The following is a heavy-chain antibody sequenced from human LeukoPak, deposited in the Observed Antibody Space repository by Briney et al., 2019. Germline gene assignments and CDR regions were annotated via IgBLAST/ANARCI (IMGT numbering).Heavy chain of an antibody. D-gene: IGHD3-22*01. V-gene: IGHV1-18*01. CDR2: ISAYNGNT. CDR3: ASMIVVVTYDAFDI. Sequence: ASVKVSCKASGYTFTSYSFNWVRQAPGQGLEWMGWISAYNGNTNYAQKFQGRVTMTTDTSTRTAYMELSRLRSDDTAVYYCASMIVVVTYDAFDIWGQGTMVTVSS. CDR1: GYTFTSYS. J-gene: IGHJ3*02.